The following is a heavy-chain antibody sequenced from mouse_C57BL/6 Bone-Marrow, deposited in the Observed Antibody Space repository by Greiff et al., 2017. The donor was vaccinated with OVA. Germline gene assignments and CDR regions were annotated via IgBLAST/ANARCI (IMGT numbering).Heavy chain of an antibody. Sequence: QVQLQQPGAELVRPGSSVKLSCKASGYTFTSYWMHWVKQRPIQGLEWIGNIDPSDSDTHYNQKFKDKATLTVDKSSSTAYMQLSSLTSEDTAVYYCARDNYYGSLHWYFDVWGTGTTVTVSS. V-gene: IGHV1-52*01. CDR3: ARDNYYGSLHWYFDV. CDR1: GYTFTSYW. J-gene: IGHJ1*03. D-gene: IGHD1-1*01. CDR2: IDPSDSDT.